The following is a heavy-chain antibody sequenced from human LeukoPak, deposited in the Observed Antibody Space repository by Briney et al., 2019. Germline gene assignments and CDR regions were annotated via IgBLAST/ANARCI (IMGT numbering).Heavy chain of an antibody. V-gene: IGHV3-9*01. D-gene: IGHD3-10*01. CDR3: TKTLFGSGSPNAFDI. J-gene: IGHJ3*02. CDR2: ISWNSANI. Sequence: PGGSLRLSCAASGFTFDDYAMNWVRRAPGKGLTWVSGISWNSANIGYADSVKGRFTISRGNAKNSLYLQMDSLRAEDTAFYYCTKTLFGSGSPNAFDIWGQGTMVTVSS. CDR1: GFTFDDYA.